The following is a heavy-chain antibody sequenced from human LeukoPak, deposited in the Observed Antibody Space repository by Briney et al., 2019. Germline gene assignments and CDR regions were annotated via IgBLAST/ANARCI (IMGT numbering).Heavy chain of an antibody. V-gene: IGHV3-21*01. J-gene: IGHJ4*02. CDR1: GFTFSGYS. Sequence: GGSLRLSCAASGFTFSGYSMNWVRQAPGRGLEWVSCISSSSSHIYYAVSVKGRFTISRDNSKNTLYLQMNSLRAEDTAVYYCAKDFRRVLLWFGDQDLKYYFDYWGQGTLVTVSS. D-gene: IGHD3-10*01. CDR3: AKDFRRVLLWFGDQDLKYYFDY. CDR2: ISSSSSHI.